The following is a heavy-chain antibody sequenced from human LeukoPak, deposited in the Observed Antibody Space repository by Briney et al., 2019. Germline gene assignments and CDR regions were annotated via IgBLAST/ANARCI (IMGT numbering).Heavy chain of an antibody. CDR3: ASGSNSWPARFDC. CDR2: ISYSGTT. D-gene: IGHD6-19*01. J-gene: IGHJ5*01. CDR1: GDSSTNYF. Sequence: PSETLSLTCTVSGDSSTNYFWSWIRQPPGKGLEWIGFISYSGTTNYNPSLKSRVPMSVDPSKNHVSLKANSVTAADTAVYYCASGSNSWPARFDCWGQGTLVTVSS. V-gene: IGHV4-59*01.